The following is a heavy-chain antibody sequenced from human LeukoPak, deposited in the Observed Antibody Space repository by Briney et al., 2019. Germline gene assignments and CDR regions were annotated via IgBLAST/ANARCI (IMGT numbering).Heavy chain of an antibody. D-gene: IGHD2-2*01. V-gene: IGHV1-69*04. CDR3: AREYCSSTSCFYYYYGMDV. CDR2: IIPILGIA. CDR1: GGTFSSYA. Sequence: ASVKVSCKASGGTFSSYAISWVRQAPGQGLEWMGRIIPILGIANYAQKFQGRVTITADKSTSTAYMELSSLRSEDTAVYYCAREYCSSTSCFYYYYGMDVWGQGTTVTVSS. J-gene: IGHJ6*02.